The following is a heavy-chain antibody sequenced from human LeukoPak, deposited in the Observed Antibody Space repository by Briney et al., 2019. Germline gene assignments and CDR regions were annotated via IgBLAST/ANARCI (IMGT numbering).Heavy chain of an antibody. CDR1: GFTFSSYS. Sequence: PGGSLRLSCAASGFTFSSYSMNWVRQAPGKGLEWVSYISSSSSTIYYADSVKGRFTISRDNSKNTLYLQMNSLRAEDTAVYYCAREVAALSGDAFDIWGQGTMVTVSS. CDR3: AREVAALSGDAFDI. CDR2: ISSSSSTI. V-gene: IGHV3-48*01. J-gene: IGHJ3*02. D-gene: IGHD6-13*01.